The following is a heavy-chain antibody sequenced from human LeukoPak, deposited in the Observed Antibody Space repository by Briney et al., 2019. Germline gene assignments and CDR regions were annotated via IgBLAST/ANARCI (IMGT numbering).Heavy chain of an antibody. Sequence: PGRSLRLSCAASGFTFSNYGMHWVRQAPGKGLEWVAVISYDGSNKYYADSVKGRFTISRDNSKNTLYLQMNSLRAEDTAVYYCAITKTVAGESFDYWGQGTLVTVSS. V-gene: IGHV3-30*03. J-gene: IGHJ4*02. CDR1: GFTFSNYG. D-gene: IGHD6-19*01. CDR2: ISYDGSNK. CDR3: AITKTVAGESFDY.